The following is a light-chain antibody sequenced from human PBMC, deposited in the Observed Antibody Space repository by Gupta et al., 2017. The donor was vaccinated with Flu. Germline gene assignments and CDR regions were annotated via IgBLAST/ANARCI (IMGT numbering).Light chain of an antibody. Sequence: GTLSLSPGERATLSCRASQSVVNSYLAWYQQKRGQAPRLLIYGASSRATGISDRFSGSGSGTDFTLTINRLEPEDCAVYGCQHDRYSPVTFGQGTKVEIK. V-gene: IGKV3-20*01. J-gene: IGKJ1*01. CDR1: QSVVNSY. CDR2: GAS. CDR3: QHDRYSPVT.